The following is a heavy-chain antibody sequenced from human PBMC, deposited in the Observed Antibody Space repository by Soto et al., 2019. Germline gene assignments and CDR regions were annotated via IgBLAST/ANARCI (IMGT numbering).Heavy chain of an antibody. V-gene: IGHV3-9*01. J-gene: IGHJ3*02. CDR2: ISWNSGSI. CDR1: GFTFDDYA. Sequence: GGSLRLSCAASGFTFDDYAMHWVRQAPGKGLEWVSGISWNSGSIGYADSVKGRFTISRDNAKNSLYLQMNSLRAEDTALYYCANSILGRLGDAFDIWGQGTMVTVSS. D-gene: IGHD3-9*01. CDR3: ANSILGRLGDAFDI.